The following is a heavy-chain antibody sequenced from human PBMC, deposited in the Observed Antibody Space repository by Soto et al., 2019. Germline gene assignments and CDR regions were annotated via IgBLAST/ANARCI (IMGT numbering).Heavy chain of an antibody. CDR1: GYTFTGYY. Sequence: QVQLVQSGAEVKKPGASVKVSCKASGYTFTGYYMHWVRQAPGQGLEWKGWINPNSGGTNYAQKFQGRVTMTRDTSIRTAYMEQSRLGSDDTAVYYCGRGLVPAAIGHRDPGKDHPWGQGTLVTVSS. V-gene: IGHV1-2*02. CDR2: INPNSGGT. CDR3: GRGLVPAAIGHRDPGKDHP. D-gene: IGHD2-2*01. J-gene: IGHJ5*02.